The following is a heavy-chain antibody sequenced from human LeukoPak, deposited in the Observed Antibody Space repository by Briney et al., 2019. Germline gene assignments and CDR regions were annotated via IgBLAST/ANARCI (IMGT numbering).Heavy chain of an antibody. CDR1: GYTFTSYG. Sequence: GASVKVSCKASGYTFTSYGISWVRQAPGQGLEWMGWISAYNGNTNYAQKLQGRVTMTTDTSTSTAYMELRSLRSDDTAVYYCARGYSSGWFKGYYFDYWGQGTLVTVSS. CDR3: ARGYSSGWFKGYYFDY. D-gene: IGHD6-19*01. J-gene: IGHJ4*02. CDR2: ISAYNGNT. V-gene: IGHV1-18*01.